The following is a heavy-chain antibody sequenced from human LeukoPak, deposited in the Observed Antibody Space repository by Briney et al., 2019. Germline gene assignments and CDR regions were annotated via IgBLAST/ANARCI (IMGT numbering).Heavy chain of an antibody. CDR3: AGCLHYYYYMDV. Sequence: SETLSLTCAVFGGSFSGYYWSYIRQSPGKGLEWIGEISHSGNTNYNPSLMGRVTISVDAFKNRFSLKLTSVTAADTGAYYCAGCLHYYYYMDVWGTGTTVTVSS. D-gene: IGHD2-15*01. CDR2: ISHSGNT. J-gene: IGHJ6*03. CDR1: GGSFSGYY. V-gene: IGHV4-34*01.